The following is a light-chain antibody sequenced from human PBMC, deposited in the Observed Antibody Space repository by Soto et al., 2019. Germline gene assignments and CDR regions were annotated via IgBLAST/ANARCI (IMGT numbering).Light chain of an antibody. J-gene: IGLJ3*02. Sequence: QSVLTQPPSVSGTPGQRVTIPCSGGSSNIGSNSVNWYQQLPGTAPKLLIYSNIQRPSGVPDRFSGSKSGTSASLAISGLQSEDEADYYCAAWDDSLTGRVFGGGTKLTVL. CDR1: SSNIGSNS. V-gene: IGLV1-44*01. CDR2: SNI. CDR3: AAWDDSLTGRV.